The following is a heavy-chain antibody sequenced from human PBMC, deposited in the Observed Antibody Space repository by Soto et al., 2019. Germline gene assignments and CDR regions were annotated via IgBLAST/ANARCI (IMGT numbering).Heavy chain of an antibody. Sequence: GESLKISCKGSAYGFTSYWTSWGCQMPGKALVWLGRIDPSYSYTVYREFFQGHVTLSAAKSISTAYLQWSSLKASDTAMYYCARHLGGYDYYYYSGMDVWGQGTTVTVAS. CDR1: AYGFTSYW. CDR3: ARHLGGYDYYYYSGMDV. CDR2: IDPSYSYT. V-gene: IGHV5-10-1*01. D-gene: IGHD5-12*01. J-gene: IGHJ6*02.